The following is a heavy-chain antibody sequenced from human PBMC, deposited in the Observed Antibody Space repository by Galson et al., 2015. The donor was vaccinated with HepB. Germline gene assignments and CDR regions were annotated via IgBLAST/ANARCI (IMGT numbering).Heavy chain of an antibody. V-gene: IGHV3-21*01. CDR3: ARDPRPDLLRYFDWSQGY. D-gene: IGHD3-9*01. CDR2: ISSSSSYI. J-gene: IGHJ4*02. Sequence: SLRLSCAASGFTFSSYSMNWVRQAPGKGLEWVSSISSSSSYIYYADSVKGRFTISRDNAKNSLYLQMNSLRAEDTAVYYCARDPRPDLLRYFDWSQGYWGQGTLVTVSS. CDR1: GFTFSSYS.